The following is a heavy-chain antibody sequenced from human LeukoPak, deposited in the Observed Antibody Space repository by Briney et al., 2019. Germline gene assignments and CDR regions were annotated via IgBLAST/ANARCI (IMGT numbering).Heavy chain of an antibody. CDR1: GYTFTGYY. J-gene: IGHJ4*02. CDR3: ALLSASTRLDY. Sequence: ASVKVSCKASGYTFTGYYMHWVRQAPGQGLEWMGIINPSGGSTSYAQKFQGRVTMTRDTSTSTVYMELSSLRSEDTAVYYCALLSASTRLDYWGQGTLVTVSS. V-gene: IGHV1-46*01. D-gene: IGHD3-10*01. CDR2: INPSGGST.